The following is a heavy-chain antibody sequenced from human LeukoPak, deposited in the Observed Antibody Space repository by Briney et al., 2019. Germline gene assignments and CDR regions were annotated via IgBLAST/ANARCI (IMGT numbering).Heavy chain of an antibody. D-gene: IGHD4-17*01. CDR1: GFTFSSYE. CDR3: ARDDFLYGDYGHYFDY. Sequence: GGSLRLSCAAFGFTFSSYEMNWVRQAPGKGLEWVSYISSSGSTIYYADSVKGRFTISRDNAKNSLYLQMNSLRAEDTAVYYCARDDFLYGDYGHYFDYWGQGTLVTVSS. J-gene: IGHJ4*02. V-gene: IGHV3-48*03. CDR2: ISSSGSTI.